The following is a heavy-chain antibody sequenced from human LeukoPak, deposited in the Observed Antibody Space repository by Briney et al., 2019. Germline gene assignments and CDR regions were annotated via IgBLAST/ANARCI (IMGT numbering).Heavy chain of an antibody. Sequence: SVKVSCKASGGTFSSYAISWVRQAPGHGLEWMGGIIPIFGTANYAQKFQGRVTITADESTSTAYMELSSLRSEDTAVYYCARDLAVAGFLDYWGQGTLVTVSS. CDR2: IIPIFGTA. J-gene: IGHJ4*02. V-gene: IGHV1-69*01. D-gene: IGHD6-19*01. CDR3: ARDLAVAGFLDY. CDR1: GGTFSSYA.